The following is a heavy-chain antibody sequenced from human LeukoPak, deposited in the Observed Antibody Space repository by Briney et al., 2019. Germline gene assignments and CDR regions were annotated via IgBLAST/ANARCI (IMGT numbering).Heavy chain of an antibody. CDR1: GGSFSGYY. V-gene: IGHV4-34*01. D-gene: IGHD2-8*01. Sequence: TSETLSLTCAVYGGSFSGYYWSWIRQPPGKGLEWIGEINHSGSTNYNPSLKSRVTISVDTSKNQFSLKLSSVTAADTAVYYCARGSSCTNGVCYSSYYYYYMDVWGKGTTVTVSS. J-gene: IGHJ6*03. CDR3: ARGSSCTNGVCYSSYYYYYMDV. CDR2: INHSGST.